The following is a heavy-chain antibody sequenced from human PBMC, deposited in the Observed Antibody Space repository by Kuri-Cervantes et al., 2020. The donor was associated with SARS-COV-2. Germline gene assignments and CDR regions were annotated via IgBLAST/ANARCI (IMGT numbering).Heavy chain of an antibody. CDR1: GFTFSSYA. CDR2: ISRNSNYI. CDR3: VRSFDH. V-gene: IGHV3-21*01. Sequence: GESLKISCAASGFTFSSYAMNWVRQAPGKGLEWVSRISRNSNYIDYADSVKGRFIISRDNAKNSLDLQMNSLGPEGTAVYYCVRSFDHWGQGHLVTVSS. J-gene: IGHJ4*02.